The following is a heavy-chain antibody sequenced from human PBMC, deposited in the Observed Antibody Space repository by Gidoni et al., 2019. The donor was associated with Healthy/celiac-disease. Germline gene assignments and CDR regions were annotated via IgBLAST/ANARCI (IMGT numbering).Heavy chain of an antibody. CDR3: ATVYSSGWYGDAFDI. Sequence: QVQLVESGGGVVQPGRSLRLSCAASGFTFSSYGMHWVRQAPGKGLEWVAVISYDGSNKYYADSVKGRFTISRDNSKNTLYLQMNSLRAEDTAVYYCATVYSSGWYGDAFDIWGQGTMVTVSS. V-gene: IGHV3-30*03. J-gene: IGHJ3*02. CDR2: ISYDGSNK. D-gene: IGHD6-19*01. CDR1: GFTFSSYG.